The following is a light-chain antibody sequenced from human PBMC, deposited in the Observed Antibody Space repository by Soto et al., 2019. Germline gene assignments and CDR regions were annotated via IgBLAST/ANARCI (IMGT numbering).Light chain of an antibody. CDR1: QSVSSTY. V-gene: IGKV3-20*01. Sequence: EIVLTQSPGTLSLSPGERATRSCRASQSVSSTYLAWYQQKAGQAPRLLIYGASSRATGIPDRFSGSGSGTDFTLTISRLEPEDFAVYYCQQYSSSPDTFGQGTRLEIK. CDR3: QQYSSSPDT. CDR2: GAS. J-gene: IGKJ5*01.